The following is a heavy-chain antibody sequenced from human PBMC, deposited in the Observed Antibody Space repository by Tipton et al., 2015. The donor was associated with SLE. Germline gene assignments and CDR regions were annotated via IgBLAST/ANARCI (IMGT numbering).Heavy chain of an antibody. CDR2: NYYSGST. D-gene: IGHD6-13*01. Sequence: TLSLTCTVSGGSISSYYWSWIRQPPGKGLEWIGYNYYSGSTDYNPSLKSRVTISVDTSKNQFSLKLNSVTAADTAVYYCARRGALAAAGVYYYYGMDVWDQGP. CDR1: GGSISSYY. J-gene: IGHJ6*02. CDR3: ARRGALAAAGVYYYYGMDV. V-gene: IGHV4-59*01.